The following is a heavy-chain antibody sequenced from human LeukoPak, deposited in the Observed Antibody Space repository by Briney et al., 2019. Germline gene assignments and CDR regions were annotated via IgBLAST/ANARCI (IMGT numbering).Heavy chain of an antibody. V-gene: IGHV3-23*01. J-gene: IGHJ4*02. CDR3: ARGEYGSGNYHIDY. CDR1: GFTFSSYG. Sequence: QAGGSLRLSCAASGFTFSSYGMNWVRQAPGKGLEWVSGISGSGGSTYYADSVKGRFTISRDNSKNTLDLQMNSLRAEDTAVYYCARGEYGSGNYHIDYWGQGPLVTVSS. D-gene: IGHD3-10*01. CDR2: ISGSGGST.